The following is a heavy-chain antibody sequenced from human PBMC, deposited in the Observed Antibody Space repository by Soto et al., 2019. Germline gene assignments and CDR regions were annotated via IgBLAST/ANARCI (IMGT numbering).Heavy chain of an antibody. Sequence: SVKVSCKASGGTFSSYTISWVRQAPGQGLEWMGRIIPILGIANYAQKFQGGVTITADKSTSTAYMELSSLRSEDTAVYYCARDPYYDILTGYYIPANYYYGMDVWGQGTTVTVSS. D-gene: IGHD3-9*01. V-gene: IGHV1-69*04. CDR1: GGTFSSYT. J-gene: IGHJ6*02. CDR3: ARDPYYDILTGYYIPANYYYGMDV. CDR2: IIPILGIA.